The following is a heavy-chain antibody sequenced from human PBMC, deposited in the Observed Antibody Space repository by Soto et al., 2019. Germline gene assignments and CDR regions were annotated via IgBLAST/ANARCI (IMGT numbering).Heavy chain of an antibody. CDR3: ARDRNAAGSDY. J-gene: IGHJ4*02. V-gene: IGHV3-11*01. CDR2: ICRGSTNI. Sequence: QVQLVESGGGLVKPGGSLRLSCAASGFTFSDFYMSWIRQAPGKGLEWISYICRGSTNIFYADSVKGRFTVSRDNAKNSVYLQMDSLRAEDTAVYYCARDRNAAGSDYWGQGTLVTVSS. CDR1: GFTFSDFY. D-gene: IGHD1-1*01.